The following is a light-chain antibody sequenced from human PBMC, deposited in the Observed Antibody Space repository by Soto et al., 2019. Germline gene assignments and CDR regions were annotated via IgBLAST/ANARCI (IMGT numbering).Light chain of an antibody. CDR2: SAS. Sequence: EIVMTQSPATLSASPGDTATLSCRASQSVSGNLAWYQQIAGQAPRLLIYSASTRATGIPARFSGGGSRTEFTLTISSLQSKYSAVYYCQQYNQWPSGTFGQGTRLEIK. J-gene: IGKJ5*01. CDR3: QQYNQWPSGT. V-gene: IGKV3-15*01. CDR1: QSVSGN.